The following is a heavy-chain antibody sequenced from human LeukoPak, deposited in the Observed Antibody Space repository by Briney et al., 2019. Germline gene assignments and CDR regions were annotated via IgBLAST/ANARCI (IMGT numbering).Heavy chain of an antibody. Sequence: ASVKVSCKASGYTFTGYYMRWVRQAPGQGLEWMGWINPNSGGTNYAQKFQGRVTMTRDTSISTAYMELSRLRSDDTAVYYCARGHDSSGYIPDYWGQGTLVTVSS. V-gene: IGHV1-2*02. CDR2: INPNSGGT. CDR1: GYTFTGYY. CDR3: ARGHDSSGYIPDY. D-gene: IGHD3-22*01. J-gene: IGHJ4*02.